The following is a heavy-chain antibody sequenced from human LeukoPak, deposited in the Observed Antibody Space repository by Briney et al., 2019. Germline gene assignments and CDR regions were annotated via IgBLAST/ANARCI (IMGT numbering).Heavy chain of an antibody. CDR3: ARYYDRSGYWSTPHFDY. CDR1: GDSVSCISFY. CDR2: IQFSGST. V-gene: IGHV4-61*01. D-gene: IGHD3-22*01. Sequence: SETLSLTCTVSGDSVSCISFYCSWVRQPPGKGLQYIGYIQFSGSTNDNPSLKSRVTISVDTSKNQFSLKLSSVTAADTAVYYCARYYDRSGYWSTPHFDYWGQGTLVTVSS. J-gene: IGHJ4*02.